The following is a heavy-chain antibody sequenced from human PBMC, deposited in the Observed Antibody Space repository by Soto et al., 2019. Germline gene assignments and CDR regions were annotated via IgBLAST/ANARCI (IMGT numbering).Heavy chain of an antibody. Sequence: GGSLRLSCAASGFTFSNAWMSWVRQAPGKGLEWVGRIKSKTDGGTTDYAAPVKGRFTISRDDSKNTLYLQMNSLKTEDTAVYYCTPQTGDEYYYYMDVWGKGTTVTVSS. CDR3: TPQTGDEYYYYMDV. CDR1: GFTFSNAW. D-gene: IGHD7-27*01. J-gene: IGHJ6*03. V-gene: IGHV3-15*01. CDR2: IKSKTDGGTT.